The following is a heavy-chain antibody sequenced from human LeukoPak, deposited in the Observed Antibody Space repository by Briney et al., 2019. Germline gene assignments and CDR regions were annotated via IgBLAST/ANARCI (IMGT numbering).Heavy chain of an antibody. J-gene: IGHJ4*01. CDR2: IKQDGSEK. CDR1: GFTFSSYW. Sequence: GGSLRLSCAASGFTFSSYWMSWVRQAPGKGLEWVANIKQDGSEKYYVDSVKGRFTISRDNTKNSLSLQLNGLRAEDTAVYYCARDGTAAGLYFDLWGQGTLVTVSS. V-gene: IGHV3-7*01. CDR3: ARDGTAAGLYFDL. D-gene: IGHD6-13*01.